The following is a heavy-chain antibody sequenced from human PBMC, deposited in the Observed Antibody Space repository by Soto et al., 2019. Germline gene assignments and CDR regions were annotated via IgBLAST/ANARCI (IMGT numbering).Heavy chain of an antibody. D-gene: IGHD6-19*01. CDR1: GGSISSGGYY. Sequence: TSETLSLTCTVSGGSISSGGYYWSWIRQHPGKGLEWIGYIYHSGTTYYNPSLKSRVTISVDTSKNQFSLKLSSVTAADTAVYYCASGWYADAYYYYYGMDVWGQGTTVTVSS. CDR2: IYHSGTT. V-gene: IGHV4-31*03. J-gene: IGHJ6*02. CDR3: ASGWYADAYYYYYGMDV.